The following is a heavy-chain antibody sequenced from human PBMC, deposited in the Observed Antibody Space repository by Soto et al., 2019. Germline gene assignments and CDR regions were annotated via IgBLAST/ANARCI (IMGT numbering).Heavy chain of an antibody. CDR1: GYTFTSYD. V-gene: IGHV1-8*01. CDR2: MNPNNGNT. Sequence: QVQLVQSGAEVKKPGASVKVSCKASGYTFTSYDINWVRQATGQGLEWMGWMNPNNGNTGYAQKFHGRVPMTRNTSLSTAYMELSSLRSEDTAVYYCARGRICTNGVCPYYFDYWGQGTLVTVSS. D-gene: IGHD2-8*01. J-gene: IGHJ4*02. CDR3: ARGRICTNGVCPYYFDY.